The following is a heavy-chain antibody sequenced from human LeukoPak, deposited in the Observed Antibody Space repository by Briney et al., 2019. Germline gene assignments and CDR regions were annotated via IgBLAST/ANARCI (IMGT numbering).Heavy chain of an antibody. CDR1: GFTFSSYT. J-gene: IGHJ4*02. CDR2: ISSSSSYI. Sequence: GGSLRLSCAASGFTFSSYTMNWVRQAPGKGLEWVSSISSSSSYIYYADSVKGRFTISRDNAKNSLYLQMNSPRAEDTAVYYCASSPPSSGYYIDYWGQGTLVTVSS. CDR3: ASSPPSSGYYIDY. D-gene: IGHD3-22*01. V-gene: IGHV3-21*01.